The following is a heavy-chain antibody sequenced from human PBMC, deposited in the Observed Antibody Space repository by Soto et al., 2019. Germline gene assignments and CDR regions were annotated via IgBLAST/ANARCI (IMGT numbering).Heavy chain of an antibody. CDR3: ARMATFGSLNWFDP. CDR1: RYSFTNND. D-gene: IGHD3-16*01. CDR2: MNPGSGDT. J-gene: IGHJ5*02. Sequence: SVVDYCTASRYSFTNNDVTCLRQATGQGLEWMGWMNPGSGDTGYAQKFQGRVTMTRDISIATAYMELSSLRSDDTAIYYCARMATFGSLNWFDPWGQGTLVTVSS. V-gene: IGHV1-8*01.